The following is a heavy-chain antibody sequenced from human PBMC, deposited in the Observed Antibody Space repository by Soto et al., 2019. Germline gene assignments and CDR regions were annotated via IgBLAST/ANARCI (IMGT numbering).Heavy chain of an antibody. CDR3: ARETYCSSTSCYVDWFDP. J-gene: IGHJ5*02. CDR1: GYTFTSYD. D-gene: IGHD2-2*01. V-gene: IGHV1-46*03. CDR2: INPSGGST. Sequence: ASVKVSCKASGYTFTSYDMHWVRHAPGQGLEWMGIINPSGGSTSYAQKFQGRVTMTRDTSTSTVYMELSSLRSEDTAVYYCARETYCSSTSCYVDWFDPWGQGTLVTVSS.